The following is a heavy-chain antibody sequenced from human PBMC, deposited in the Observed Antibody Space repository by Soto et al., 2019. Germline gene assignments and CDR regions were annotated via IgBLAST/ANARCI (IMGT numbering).Heavy chain of an antibody. CDR3: ATQEVGGSYVYTFDP. V-gene: IGHV4-39*02. CDR2: IYYSGST. Sequence: QLQLQESGPGLVKPSETLSLTCTVSGGSISSSSYYWGWIRQPPGKGLEWIGSIYYSGSTYYNPSLKSRVTIPVDTSKTHFSLNLSSVTAADTAVYYCATQEVGGSYVYTFDPWGQGTLVTVSS. CDR1: GGSISSSSYY. D-gene: IGHD1-26*01. J-gene: IGHJ5*02.